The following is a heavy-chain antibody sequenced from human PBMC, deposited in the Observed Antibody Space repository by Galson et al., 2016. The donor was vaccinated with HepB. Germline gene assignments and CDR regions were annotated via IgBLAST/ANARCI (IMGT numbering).Heavy chain of an antibody. CDR1: GYTFDAYA. D-gene: IGHD3-3*01. Sequence: SVKVSCKGSGYTFDAYAIHWVRQAPGLRLEWMGWINPGSGYTKYSQKFQDRVTFTSDTSASTGYMELSSLRSEDTGIYYCARIGPAGYVEGFLFWGQGTLVTVSS. V-gene: IGHV1-3*01. J-gene: IGHJ4*02. CDR2: INPGSGYT. CDR3: ARIGPAGYVEGFLF.